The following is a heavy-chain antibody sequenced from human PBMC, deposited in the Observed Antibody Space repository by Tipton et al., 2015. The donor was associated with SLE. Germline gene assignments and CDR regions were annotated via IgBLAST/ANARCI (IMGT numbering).Heavy chain of an antibody. CDR2: ISAYNGNA. D-gene: IGHD7-27*01. CDR1: GYTFTSYG. V-gene: IGHV1-18*01. CDR3: ARDTPPNWGYWYFDL. J-gene: IGHJ2*01. Sequence: QSGAEVKKPGASVKVSCKASGYTFTSYGISWVRQAPGQGLEWMGWISAYNGNANYAQKLQGRVTMTTDTSTSTAYMELRSLRSDDTAVYYCARDTPPNWGYWYFDLWGRGTLVTVSS.